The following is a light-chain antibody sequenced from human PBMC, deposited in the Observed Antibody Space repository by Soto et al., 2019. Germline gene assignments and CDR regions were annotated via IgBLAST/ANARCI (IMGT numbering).Light chain of an antibody. CDR1: QSVTSNY. Sequence: EIVLTQSPGTLSLSPGERATLSCGANQSVTSNYLTWYQQKPGQAPRLLIFGASKRATGIPDRFSGSGSGRDFTLTISGLEPEDFAVYYCQQYGSSPLISFGQGTRLEI. J-gene: IGKJ5*01. CDR2: GAS. CDR3: QQYGSSPLIS. V-gene: IGKV3-20*01.